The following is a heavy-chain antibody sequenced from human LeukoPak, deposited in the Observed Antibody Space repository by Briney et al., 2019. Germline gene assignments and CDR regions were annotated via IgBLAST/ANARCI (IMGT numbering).Heavy chain of an antibody. CDR2: IYYSGST. J-gene: IGHJ4*02. D-gene: IGHD6-13*01. V-gene: IGHV4-59*01. Sequence: SETLSLTCTVSGGSISSYYWSWIRQPPGKGLEWIGYIYYSGSTNYNPSLKSRVAISVDTSKNQFSLKLSSVTAADTAVYYCARVSSSSWYYFDYWGQGTLVTVSS. CDR1: GGSISSYY. CDR3: ARVSSSSWYYFDY.